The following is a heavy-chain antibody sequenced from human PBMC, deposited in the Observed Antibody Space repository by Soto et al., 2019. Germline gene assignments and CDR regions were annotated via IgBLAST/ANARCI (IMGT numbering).Heavy chain of an antibody. CDR2: SYYSGTS. V-gene: IGHV4-39*01. CDR3: TRRYNCHDYYFDR. D-gene: IGHD1-20*01. J-gene: IGHJ5*02. Sequence: SETLSLTCTVSCGSIRVQIYYWTWIRQTPGKGLEWVGSSYYSGTSYFNPALKGRVTISVDTSTNKFSLRLTSVTAADTAVYYCTRRYNCHDYYFDRWGQRTLVTVSS. CDR1: CGSIRVQIYY.